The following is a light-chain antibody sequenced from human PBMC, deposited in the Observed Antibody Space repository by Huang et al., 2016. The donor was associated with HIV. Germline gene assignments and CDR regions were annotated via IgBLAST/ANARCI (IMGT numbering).Light chain of an antibody. Sequence: AIQMTQSPSSLSASVGDRVTITCRASQGIRNDLGWYQQKPGKAPKLLIYAASSLQSGVPSGVSGSGSGTDFTLTISSLQPEDCATYYCLQDYNYTFTFGPGTKVDIK. CDR3: LQDYNYTFT. J-gene: IGKJ3*01. CDR2: AAS. CDR1: QGIRND. V-gene: IGKV1-6*01.